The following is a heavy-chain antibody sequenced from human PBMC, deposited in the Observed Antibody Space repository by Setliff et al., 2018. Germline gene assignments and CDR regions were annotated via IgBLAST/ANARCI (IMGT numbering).Heavy chain of an antibody. D-gene: IGHD2-15*01. Sequence: TSETLSLTCAVYGGSFSGYYWSWIRQPPGKGLEWIGEINHGGSTNYNPSLKSRVTISVDTSKNQFSLKLSSVTAADTAVYYCANLQPGYCGGGTCPLIDYWGQGTLVTVSS. V-gene: IGHV4-34*01. J-gene: IGHJ4*02. CDR2: INHGGST. CDR3: ANLQPGYCGGGTCPLIDY. CDR1: GGSFSGYY.